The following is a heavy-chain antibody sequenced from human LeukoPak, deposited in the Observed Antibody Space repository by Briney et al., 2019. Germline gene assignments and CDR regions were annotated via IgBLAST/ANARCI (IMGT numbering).Heavy chain of an antibody. D-gene: IGHD3-3*01. V-gene: IGHV1-2*06. CDR1: GYTFTGYY. CDR3: ARVGNYDFWSGYHGSYFDY. J-gene: IGHJ4*02. Sequence: ASVKVSCKASGYTFTGYYMHWVRQAPGQGLEWMGRINPSSGGTNYAQKCQGRVTMTRDTSISTAYMELSRLRSDDTAVYYCARVGNYDFWSGYHGSYFDYWGQGTLVTVSS. CDR2: INPSSGGT.